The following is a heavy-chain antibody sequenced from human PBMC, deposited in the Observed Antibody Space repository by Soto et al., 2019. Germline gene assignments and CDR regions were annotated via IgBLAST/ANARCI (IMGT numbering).Heavy chain of an antibody. V-gene: IGHV1-69*01. Sequence: QVPLVQSGAEVKKPGSSVKVSCKASGGTFSSYAISWVRQAPGQGLEWMGGIIPIFGTANYAQKFQGRVTITADESTSTAYMELSSLRSEDTAVYYCATQGRGYSYGFHYYYGMDVWGQGTTVTVSS. CDR2: IIPIFGTA. J-gene: IGHJ6*02. CDR1: GGTFSSYA. CDR3: ATQGRGYSYGFHYYYGMDV. D-gene: IGHD5-18*01.